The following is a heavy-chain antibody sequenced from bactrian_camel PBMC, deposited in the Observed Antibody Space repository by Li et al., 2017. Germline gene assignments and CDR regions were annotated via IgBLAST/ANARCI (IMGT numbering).Heavy chain of an antibody. J-gene: IGHJ4*01. CDR2: SIASHGTT. D-gene: IGHD6*01. CDR3: AAQPRFGGSWCELTLDEYNF. Sequence: HVQLVESGGGSVQAGGSLRLSCAGSNYPSDNYCLAWFRQAPGKGREGVASIASHGTTTYAPSTLGRFTISEDNTKNTLYLEMHNLKPEDTAMYYCAAQPRFGGSWCELTLDEYNFWGPGTQVTVS. V-gene: IGHV3S26*01. CDR1: NYPSDNYC.